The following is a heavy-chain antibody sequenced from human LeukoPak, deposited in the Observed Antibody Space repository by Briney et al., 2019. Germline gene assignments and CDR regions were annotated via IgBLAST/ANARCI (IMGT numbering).Heavy chain of an antibody. Sequence: PGGSLRLSCAASGFTFNNYAMSWVRQAPGKGLEWVSTISGSGDNTYYADSVKGRFTISRDNAKNSLYLQMNSLRAEDTAVYYCARDRSRYFGLWGRGTLVTVSS. CDR3: ARDRSRYFGL. CDR2: ISGSGDNT. V-gene: IGHV3-23*01. J-gene: IGHJ2*01. CDR1: GFTFNNYA.